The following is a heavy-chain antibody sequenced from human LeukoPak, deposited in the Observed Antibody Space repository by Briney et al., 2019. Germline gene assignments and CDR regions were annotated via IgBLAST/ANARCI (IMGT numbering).Heavy chain of an antibody. CDR3: ARDAGYVRFDF. CDR2: ISGNGGSR. J-gene: IGHJ4*02. D-gene: IGHD5-18*01. V-gene: IGHV3-64*01. Sequence: GGSLTLSCAASGFTFSSYTMHWVRQAPGKGLEYVSSISGNGGSREYANSVKGRFTISRDNSRNTLYLQMGSLRAEDMAVYYCARDAGYVRFDFWGQGTLATVSS. CDR1: GFTFSSYT.